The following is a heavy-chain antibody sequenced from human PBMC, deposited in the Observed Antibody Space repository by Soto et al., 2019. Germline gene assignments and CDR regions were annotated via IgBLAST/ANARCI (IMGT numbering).Heavy chain of an antibody. Sequence: QVQLQQWGAGLLKPSETLSLTCAVYGGSFSGYYWSWIRQPPGKGLEWIGEINHSGSTNYNPSLKSRVTISVDTSKNQFSLKLSSVTAADTAVYYCASATTYCSGGSRYSRSSYYYYGMDVWGQGTTVTVSS. D-gene: IGHD2-15*01. V-gene: IGHV4-34*01. CDR3: ASATTYCSGGSRYSRSSYYYYGMDV. CDR2: INHSGST. J-gene: IGHJ6*02. CDR1: GGSFSGYY.